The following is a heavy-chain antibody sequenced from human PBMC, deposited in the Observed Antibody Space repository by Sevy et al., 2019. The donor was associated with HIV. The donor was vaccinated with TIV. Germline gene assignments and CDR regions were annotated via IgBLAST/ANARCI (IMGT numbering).Heavy chain of an antibody. CDR1: GFTFSSYG. D-gene: IGHD2-15*01. CDR3: ARVSGGGSCTGCYYGMDV. CDR2: IWYDGSNK. J-gene: IGHJ6*02. Sequence: GGSLRLSCAASGFTFSSYGMHWVRQAPGKGLEWVAVIWYDGSNKYYADSVKGRFTISRDNSKNTLSLQMNSLRAEDTAVYYCARVSGGGSCTGCYYGMDVWGQGTTVTVSS. V-gene: IGHV3-33*01.